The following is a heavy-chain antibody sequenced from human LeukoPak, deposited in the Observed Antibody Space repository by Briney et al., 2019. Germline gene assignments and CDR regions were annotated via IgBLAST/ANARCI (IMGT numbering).Heavy chain of an antibody. CDR3: ARVVSITGTWAAGY. V-gene: IGHV1-8*01. CDR1: GYTFTSYD. CDR2: MNPNSGNT. J-gene: IGHJ4*02. Sequence: ASVKVSCKASGYTFTSYDINWVRQATGQGLEWMGWMNPNSGNTGYAQKFQGRVTMTRNTSISTAYMELSSLRSEDTAAYYCARVVSITGTWAAGYWGQGTLVTVSS. D-gene: IGHD1-20*01.